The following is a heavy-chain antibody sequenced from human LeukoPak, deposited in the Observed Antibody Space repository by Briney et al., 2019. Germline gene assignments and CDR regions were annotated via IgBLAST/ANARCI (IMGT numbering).Heavy chain of an antibody. V-gene: IGHV1-2*02. J-gene: IGHJ4*02. D-gene: IGHD3-22*01. Sequence: GASVKVSCKASGYIFTGYYMHWVRQAPGQGLEWMGWINPNSGGTNYAQKFQGRVTMTRDTSISTAYMELIRLRSDDTAVYSCARVTYYDSSGLIDYWGQGTLVTVSS. CDR2: INPNSGGT. CDR1: GYIFTGYY. CDR3: ARVTYYDSSGLIDY.